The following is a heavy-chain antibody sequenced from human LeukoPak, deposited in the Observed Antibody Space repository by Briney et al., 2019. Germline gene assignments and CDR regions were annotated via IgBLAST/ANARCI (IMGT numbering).Heavy chain of an antibody. V-gene: IGHV3-74*01. J-gene: IGHJ4*02. D-gene: IGHD1-26*01. Sequence: GGSLRLSCAASGFTFSSYWMHWVRQAPGKGLVWVSRINSDGSSTSYADSVKGRFTISRDNAKNTLYLQMNSLRAEDTGVYYCARSGGSYYSFDYWGQGTLVTVSS. CDR2: INSDGSST. CDR1: GFTFSSYW. CDR3: ARSGGSYYSFDY.